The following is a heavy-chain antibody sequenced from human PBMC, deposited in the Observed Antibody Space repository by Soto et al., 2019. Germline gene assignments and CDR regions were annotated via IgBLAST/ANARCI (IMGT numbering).Heavy chain of an antibody. CDR2: ISYDGSNK. Sequence: QVQLVESGGDVVQPGGSLRLSCAASGFTFSNYIFNWVRQAPGKGPEWVAAISYDGSNKQYADSVKGRFAISRDNPGNSVDLQMNSLRGDDTALYYCARGDPYYGMDVWGQGTTVTVSS. CDR3: ARGDPYYGMDV. J-gene: IGHJ6*02. CDR1: GFTFSNYI. V-gene: IGHV3-30*09.